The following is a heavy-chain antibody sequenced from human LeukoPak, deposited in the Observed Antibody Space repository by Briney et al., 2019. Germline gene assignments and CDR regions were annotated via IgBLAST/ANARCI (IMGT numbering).Heavy chain of an antibody. D-gene: IGHD2-21*01. CDR1: GYTFTNCY. V-gene: IGHV1-46*01. J-gene: IGHJ1*01. CDR3: ARDESTSILWW. CDR2: INPSGGST. Sequence: ASVKVSCKASGYTFTNCYMNWVRQAPGQGLEWMGIINPSGGSTSYAQKFQGRVTMTRDTSTSTVYMELSSLRSEDTAVYYCARDESTSILWWWGQGTLVTVSS.